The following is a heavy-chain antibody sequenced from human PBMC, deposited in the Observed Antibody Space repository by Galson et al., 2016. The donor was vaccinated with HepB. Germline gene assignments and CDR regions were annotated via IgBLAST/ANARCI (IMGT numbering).Heavy chain of an antibody. CDR1: GFRFSTYA. V-gene: IGHV3-23*01. CDR3: AKGSYYGSAYLYGLDV. D-gene: IGHD3-10*01. J-gene: IGHJ6*02. Sequence: SLRLSCAASGFRFSTYAMTWVRQAPGKGLEWVSGITGTTFATYYADSVGGRFTISRDNSNHLLYLHMNSLRAEDTAVYYCAKGSYYGSAYLYGLDVWGQGTTVTVSS. CDR2: ITGTTFAT.